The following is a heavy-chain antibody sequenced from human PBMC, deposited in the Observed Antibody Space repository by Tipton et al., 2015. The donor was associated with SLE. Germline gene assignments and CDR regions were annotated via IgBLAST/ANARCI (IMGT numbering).Heavy chain of an antibody. J-gene: IGHJ3*02. D-gene: IGHD3-3*01. V-gene: IGHV1-2*02. CDR2: INPNSGAT. Sequence: QLVQSGAEVKKPGASVKVSCKASGYTFTGYYMHWVRQAPGQGLEWMGWINPNSGATNCAQKFQGRVTMSRDTSISTAYMELSRLRSDDTAVYYCARGSRFLEWPDAFDIWGQGTMVTVSS. CDR1: GYTFTGYY. CDR3: ARGSRFLEWPDAFDI.